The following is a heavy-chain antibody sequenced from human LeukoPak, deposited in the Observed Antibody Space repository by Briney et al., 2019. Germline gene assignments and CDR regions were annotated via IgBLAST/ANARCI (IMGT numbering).Heavy chain of an antibody. CDR3: ASEHEYGDYIN. CDR1: GVSITSGHL. V-gene: IGHV4-4*03. J-gene: IGHJ4*02. Sequence: PPETLSLTCAVSGVSITSGHLWSWVRQSPGKGPEWIGEIYHTGNTKYNPSLKRQITILVDKSKNQFSLELTPVTAADTAVYYCASEHEYGDYINWGQGTLVTVSS. D-gene: IGHD4-17*01. CDR2: IYHTGNT.